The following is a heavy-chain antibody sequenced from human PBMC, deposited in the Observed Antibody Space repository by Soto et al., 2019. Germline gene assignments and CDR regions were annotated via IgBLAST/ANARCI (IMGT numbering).Heavy chain of an antibody. V-gene: IGHV3-23*01. CDR1: GFTFSSYA. Sequence: GSLRLSCAASGFTFSSYAMSWVRQAPGKGLEWVSAMSGSGGGTYYADSVKGRFTISRDNSKNTLYLQMNSLRAEDTAVYYCAKDKIDYGDYVHYYNGMDVWGQGTTVTVSS. CDR3: AKDKIDYGDYVHYYNGMDV. D-gene: IGHD4-17*01. CDR2: MSGSGGGT. J-gene: IGHJ6*02.